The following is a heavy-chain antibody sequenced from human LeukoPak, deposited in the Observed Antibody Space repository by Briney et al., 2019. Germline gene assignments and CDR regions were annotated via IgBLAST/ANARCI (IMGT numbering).Heavy chain of an antibody. V-gene: IGHV1-69*01. D-gene: IGHD3-10*01. CDR3: ARIVGIASRGYFDY. Sequence: GSSVKVSCKASGGTLSRYAISWVRQAPGQGPEWMGGIIPIFGTTNYAQKFQGGVTITADESTSTAYMELSSLRSEDTAVYYCARIVGIASRGYFDYWGQGTLVTVSS. CDR2: IIPIFGTT. CDR1: GGTLSRYA. J-gene: IGHJ4*02.